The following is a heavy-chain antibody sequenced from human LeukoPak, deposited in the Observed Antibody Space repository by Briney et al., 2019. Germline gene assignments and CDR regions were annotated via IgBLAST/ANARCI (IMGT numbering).Heavy chain of an antibody. CDR2: IYYSGST. CDR1: GGSISSSSYY. CDR3: AKGWRGFDY. J-gene: IGHJ4*02. V-gene: IGHV4-39*01. D-gene: IGHD5-24*01. Sequence: SETLSLTSTVSGGSISSSSYYWGWIRQPPGTGLEWIGSIYYSGSTYYNPSLKSRVTISVDTSKNQFSLKLSSVTAADTAVYYCAKGWRGFDYWGQGTLVTVSS.